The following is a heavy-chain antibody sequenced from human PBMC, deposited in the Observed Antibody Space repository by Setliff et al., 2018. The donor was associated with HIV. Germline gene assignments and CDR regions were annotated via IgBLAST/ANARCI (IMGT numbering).Heavy chain of an antibody. D-gene: IGHD3-16*02. V-gene: IGHV3-7*01. Sequence: GESLKISCAASGFTFSSYWMSWVRQAPGKGLEWVANIKQDGSEKYYVDSVKGRFTISRDDAKNLLYLQMNSLRAEDTAVYYCARGPSYYDYVWGSDRAEDYWGQGTLVTVSS. CDR3: ARGPSYYDYVWGSDRAEDY. CDR1: GFTFSSYW. CDR2: IKQDGSEK. J-gene: IGHJ4*02.